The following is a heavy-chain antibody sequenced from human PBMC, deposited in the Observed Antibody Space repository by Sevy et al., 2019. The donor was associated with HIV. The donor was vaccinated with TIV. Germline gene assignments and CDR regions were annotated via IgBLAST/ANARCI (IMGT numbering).Heavy chain of an antibody. D-gene: IGHD6-19*01. CDR2: INQNGSVK. J-gene: IGHJ4*02. V-gene: IGHV3-7*01. Sequence: GGSLRLSCAASGFSLNNYWMNWVRQAPGKGLEWVANINQNGSVKYYVDSVRGRFTISIDNAMNLVSLQMNNLRAEDTALYYCVRARASDGSFWGQGTLVTVSS. CDR3: VRARASDGSF. CDR1: GFSLNNYW.